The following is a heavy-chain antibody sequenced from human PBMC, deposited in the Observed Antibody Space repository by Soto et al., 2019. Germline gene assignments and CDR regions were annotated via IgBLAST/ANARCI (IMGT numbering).Heavy chain of an antibody. D-gene: IGHD3-22*01. CDR2: IKSKTDGGTT. Sequence: GGSLRLSCAASGFTFSNAWMNWVRQAPGKGLEWVGRIKSKTDGGTTDYAAPVKGRFTISRDDSKNTLYLQMNSLKTEDTAVYYCTTFRPMIVVPEVVAFDIWGQGTMVTVSS. CDR3: TTFRPMIVVPEVVAFDI. J-gene: IGHJ3*02. CDR1: GFTFSNAW. V-gene: IGHV3-15*07.